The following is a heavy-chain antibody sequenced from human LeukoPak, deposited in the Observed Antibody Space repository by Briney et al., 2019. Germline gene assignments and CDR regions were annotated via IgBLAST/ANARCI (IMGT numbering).Heavy chain of an antibody. CDR3: VCVEKTAYDIDY. J-gene: IGHJ4*02. CDR1: GGAISSEY. CDR2: IYTSGST. V-gene: IGHV4-4*07. D-gene: IGHD3-9*01. Sequence: SETLSLTCTVSGGAISSEYWTWIRQPAGKGLDWIGRIYTSGSTICNPSLKSRVTMSVDTSKNQFSLRLSSVTAADTAVYFFVCVEKTAYDIDYWGQGTLVTVSS.